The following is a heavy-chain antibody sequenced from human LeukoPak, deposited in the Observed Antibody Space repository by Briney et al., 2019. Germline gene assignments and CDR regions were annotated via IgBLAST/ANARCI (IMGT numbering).Heavy chain of an antibody. D-gene: IGHD5-12*01. CDR3: ARGPSGYHNT. CDR2: ISGSSSDI. Sequence: GGSLRLSCVGSAFTFSSYSMDWVRQAPGKGLEWVSSISGSSSDIYYADSVKGRFTISRDNAKNSVYLQMKSLRAEDTAVYYCARGPSGYHNTGGQGTLVTVSS. CDR1: AFTFSSYS. J-gene: IGHJ4*02. V-gene: IGHV3-21*01.